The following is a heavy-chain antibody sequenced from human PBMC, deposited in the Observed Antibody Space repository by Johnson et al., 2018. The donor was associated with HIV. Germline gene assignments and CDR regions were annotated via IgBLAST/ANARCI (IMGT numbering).Heavy chain of an antibody. D-gene: IGHD1-26*01. CDR1: GFTFDEYV. J-gene: IGHJ3*01. CDR3: AKDNVVGALTIWGNRAFDS. CDR2: ISWKSGNT. V-gene: IGHV3-9*01. Sequence: VQLVESGGGWVQPGRSLRVSCAASGFTFDEYVIHWVRQAPGKGLEWFSGISWKSGNTGYADSVKGRFTISRDNAKNFVHLQMNSLRADDTALYYCAKDNVVGALTIWGNRAFDSWGQGTMVTVSS.